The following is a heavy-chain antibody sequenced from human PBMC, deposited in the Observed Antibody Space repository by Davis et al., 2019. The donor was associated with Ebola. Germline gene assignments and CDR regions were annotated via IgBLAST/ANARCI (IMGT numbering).Heavy chain of an antibody. D-gene: IGHD4-17*01. CDR3: ARGDYAEAAFDV. CDR2: MYYSGNA. J-gene: IGHJ3*01. V-gene: IGHV4-39*01. Sequence: PSETLSLTCNVSGGSISSSNSFWGWIRQPPGKGLEWIGNMYYSGNAYYDPSPKSRATISVDASKNQFFLTLMSVTATDTAVYYCARGDYAEAAFDVWGQGTVVTVSS. CDR1: GGSISSSNSF.